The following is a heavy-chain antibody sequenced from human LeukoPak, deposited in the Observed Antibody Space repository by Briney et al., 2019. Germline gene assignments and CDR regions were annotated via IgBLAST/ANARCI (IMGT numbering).Heavy chain of an antibody. CDR3: ARVRRGTVTPGAFDI. CDR2: IYYSGST. CDR1: GGSISSYY. V-gene: IGHV4-59*01. Sequence: SETLSLTCTVSGGSISSYYWSWIRQPPGKGLEWIGYIYYSGSTNYNPSLKSRVTISVDTSKNQFSLKLSSVTAADTAVYYCARVRRGTVTPGAFDIWGQGTMVTASS. J-gene: IGHJ3*02. D-gene: IGHD4-17*01.